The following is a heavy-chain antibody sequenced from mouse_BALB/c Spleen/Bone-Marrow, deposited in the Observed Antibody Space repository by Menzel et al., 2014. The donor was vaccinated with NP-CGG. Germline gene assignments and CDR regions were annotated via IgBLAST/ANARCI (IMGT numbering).Heavy chain of an antibody. CDR3: ASYRYAWYFDV. CDR1: GFNIKDTY. J-gene: IGHJ1*01. CDR2: IDPANGNT. D-gene: IGHD2-14*01. Sequence: VHVKQSGAELVKPGASVKLSCTASGFNIKDTYMHWVKQRPEQGLEWIGRIDPANGNTKYDPKFQGRATITADTSSNTASLQLSSLTSEDYAVDSCASYRYAWYFDVWGEGTTVTVSS. V-gene: IGHV14-3*02.